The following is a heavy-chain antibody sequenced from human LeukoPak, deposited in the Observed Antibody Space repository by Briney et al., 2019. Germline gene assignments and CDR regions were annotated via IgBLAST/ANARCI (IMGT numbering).Heavy chain of an antibody. Sequence: PSETLSLTCTVSGGSISSYYWSWIRQPPGKGLEWIGYIYNSGSTNYNTSLKSRVTISVDTSKNQFSLKLSSVTAAYTAVYYCARGIAAVDNYFDYWGQGTLVTVSS. J-gene: IGHJ4*02. CDR2: IYNSGST. CDR1: GGSISSYY. V-gene: IGHV4-59*01. CDR3: ARGIAAVDNYFDY. D-gene: IGHD6-13*01.